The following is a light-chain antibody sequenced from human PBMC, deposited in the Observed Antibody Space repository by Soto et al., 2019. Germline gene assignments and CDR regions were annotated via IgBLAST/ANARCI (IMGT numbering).Light chain of an antibody. V-gene: IGLV1-40*01. CDR2: GNN. CDR1: SSNIGAGYD. J-gene: IGLJ3*02. CDR3: QSYDSSLRGWV. Sequence: QSVLTQPPSVSGAPGQRVTISCTGSSSNIGAGYDVHWYQQLPGTAPKLLIYGNNNRPSGVPDRLSGSKSGASASLAITGLQAEDEADYYCQSYDSSLRGWVFGGGTKLTAL.